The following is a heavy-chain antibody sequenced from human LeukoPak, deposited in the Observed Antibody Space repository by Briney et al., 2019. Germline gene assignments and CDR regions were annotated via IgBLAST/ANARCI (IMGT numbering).Heavy chain of an antibody. V-gene: IGHV1-69*13. D-gene: IGHD5-18*01. CDR3: AREGDTAMVKEHYYYYGMDV. CDR2: IIPIFGTA. CDR1: GGTFISYA. Sequence: GASVKVSCKASGGTFISYAISWVRQAPGQGLEWMGGIIPIFGTANYAQKFQGRVTITADESTSTAYMELSSLRSEDTAVYYCAREGDTAMVKEHYYYYGMDVWGQGTTVTVSS. J-gene: IGHJ6*02.